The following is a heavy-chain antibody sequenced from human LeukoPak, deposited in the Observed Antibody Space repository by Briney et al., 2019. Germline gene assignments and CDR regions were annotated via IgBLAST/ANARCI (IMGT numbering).Heavy chain of an antibody. CDR3: AKSFRVSYGDYYFDY. V-gene: IGHV3-30*09. Sequence: GGSLRLSCAASGFTFNNYAMFWVRQAPGKGLEWVAFVSHGSTNYYADSVKGRFAMSRDNSKNTLSLQMNSLRAEDTALYYCAKSFRVSYGDYYFDYWGQGTLVTVSS. J-gene: IGHJ4*02. CDR1: GFTFNNYA. D-gene: IGHD4-17*01. CDR2: VSHGSTN.